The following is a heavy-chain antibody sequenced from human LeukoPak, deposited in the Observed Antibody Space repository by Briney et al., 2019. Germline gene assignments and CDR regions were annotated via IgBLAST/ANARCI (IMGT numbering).Heavy chain of an antibody. CDR2: INPNSGDT. Sequence: ASVKVSCKASGYTFINHYIHWVRQAPGHGPEWMGWINPNSGDTNYAQKFQGRVTMATDTSMSTAYMEVSRLRSDDTALYYCVRDRITIVRGVPNYFDPWGQGTLVTVSS. D-gene: IGHD3-10*01. CDR1: GYTFINHY. CDR3: VRDRITIVRGVPNYFDP. J-gene: IGHJ5*02. V-gene: IGHV1-2*02.